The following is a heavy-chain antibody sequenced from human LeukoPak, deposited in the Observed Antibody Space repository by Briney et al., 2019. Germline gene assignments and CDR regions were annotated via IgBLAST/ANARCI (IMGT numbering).Heavy chain of an antibody. Sequence: GGSLRLSCAASGFTFNDYAMSCVRQSPGKGLEWVSGINWNGGTIGYADSVKGRFTISRDNAKNSLYLQMRSLRAEDTALYYCARDGGSYGDYKQPDYWGQGTLVTVSS. D-gene: IGHD4-17*01. J-gene: IGHJ4*02. CDR3: ARDGGSYGDYKQPDY. V-gene: IGHV3-20*04. CDR1: GFTFNDYA. CDR2: INWNGGTI.